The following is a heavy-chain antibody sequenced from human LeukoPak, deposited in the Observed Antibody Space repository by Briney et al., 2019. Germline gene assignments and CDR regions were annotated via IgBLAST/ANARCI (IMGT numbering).Heavy chain of an antibody. J-gene: IGHJ4*02. V-gene: IGHV3-23*01. CDR3: VKGHHYGSGSYWV. Sequence: GGSLRLSCAASGFTFSNFVMSWVRQAPGKGLEWVSYIDGGGGSTNYADSVKGRFTISRDNSKNTLYLQMNSLRAEDTAVYYCVKGHHYGSGSYWVWGQGTLVTVSS. D-gene: IGHD3-10*01. CDR1: GFTFSNFV. CDR2: IDGGGGST.